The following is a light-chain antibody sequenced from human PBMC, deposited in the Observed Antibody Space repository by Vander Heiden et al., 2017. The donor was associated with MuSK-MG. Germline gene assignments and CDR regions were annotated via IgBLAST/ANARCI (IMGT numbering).Light chain of an antibody. CDR3: QVWDRSSDHVV. J-gene: IGLJ2*01. V-gene: IGLV3-21*04. CDR2: YDS. Sequence: SYVLPQPPSVSVAPGKTARITCGGNNIGSKSVHWYQQKPGQAPVLVIYYDSDRPSGIPERFSGSNSGNTATLTISRVEAGDEADYYCQVWDRSSDHVVFGGGTKLTVL. CDR1: NIGSKS.